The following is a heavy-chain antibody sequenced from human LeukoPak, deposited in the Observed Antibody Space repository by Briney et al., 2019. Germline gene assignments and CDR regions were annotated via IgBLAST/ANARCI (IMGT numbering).Heavy chain of an antibody. Sequence: ASVKVSCKASGNDFSDFYFNWVRQPHAPGLEWVGWLNPHTRTKHYAERFRGRVTVEASITTAYMEMNSLTSDDTAIYYCVTTSVTHTRDPWGQGTLVTVSS. D-gene: IGHD5/OR15-5a*01. CDR2: LNPHTRTK. CDR1: GNDFSDFY. CDR3: VTTSVTHTRDP. V-gene: IGHV1-2*02. J-gene: IGHJ5*02.